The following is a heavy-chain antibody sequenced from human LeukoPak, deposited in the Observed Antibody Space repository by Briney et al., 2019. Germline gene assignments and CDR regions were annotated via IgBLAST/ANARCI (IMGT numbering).Heavy chain of an antibody. CDR2: ISYDGSNK. CDR3: ARDQESGTFDY. J-gene: IGHJ4*02. D-gene: IGHD3-10*01. CDR1: GFTFSSYA. V-gene: IGHV3-30-3*01. Sequence: GGSLRLSCAASGFTFSSYAMHWVRQAPGKGLERVAVISYDGSNKYYADSVKGRFTISRDNSKNTLYLQMNSLRAEDTAVYYCARDQESGTFDYWGQGTLVTVSS.